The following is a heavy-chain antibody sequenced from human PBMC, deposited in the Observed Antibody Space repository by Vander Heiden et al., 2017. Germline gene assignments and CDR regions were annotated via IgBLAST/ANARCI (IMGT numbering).Heavy chain of an antibody. CDR3: AKILEAQLESYYYGMDV. CDR1: GFTFPNYV. V-gene: IGHV3-23*01. Sequence: EVKLLESGGGLVQPGGFLRLSCVASGFTFPNYVMIWVRQVPGKGLEAVASISYDGARTYYADSVKGRFTISRDDSKNTLYLQMSSLRVEDTALYHCAKILEAQLESYYYGMDVWGQGTTVTVSS. CDR2: ISYDGART. D-gene: IGHD1-1*01. J-gene: IGHJ6*02.